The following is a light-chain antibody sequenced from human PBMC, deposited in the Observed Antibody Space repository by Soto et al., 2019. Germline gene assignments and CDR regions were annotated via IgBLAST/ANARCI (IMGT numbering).Light chain of an antibody. CDR3: SSYTTSSTVV. CDR2: EVN. CDR1: SSDIGNYNY. V-gene: IGLV2-14*01. Sequence: QSALTQPASVSGSPGQSITISCTGTSSDIGNYNYVSWYQQHPGRAPKLIIFEVNNRPSGVSNRFSGSKSGNMVSLTISGLQSDDEADYYCSSYTTSSTVVFGGGTKVTVL. J-gene: IGLJ2*01.